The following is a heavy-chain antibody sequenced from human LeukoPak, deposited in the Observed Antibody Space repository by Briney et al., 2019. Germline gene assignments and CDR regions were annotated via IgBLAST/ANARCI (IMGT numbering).Heavy chain of an antibody. D-gene: IGHD6-19*01. J-gene: IGHJ4*02. V-gene: IGHV3-53*01. CDR1: GFTVSSNY. CDR3: SKLKGWYGEGYFDY. CDR2: IYSGGAT. Sequence: PGGSLRPSCAASGFTVSSNYMSWVRQPAGKGLEWVSVIYSGGATFYADSVKGRFTISRDNSKNTLYLQMNSLRADDTAVYYCSKLKGWYGEGYFDYWGQGTLVTVSS.